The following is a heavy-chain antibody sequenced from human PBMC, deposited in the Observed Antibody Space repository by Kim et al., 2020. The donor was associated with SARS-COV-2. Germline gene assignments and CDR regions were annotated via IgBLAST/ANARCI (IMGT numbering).Heavy chain of an antibody. V-gene: IGHV4-31*03. CDR3: ARGRSRRVGIVVVPAAHFDY. CDR1: GGSISSGGYY. Sequence: SETLSLTCTVSGGSISSGGYYWSWIRQHPGKGLEWIGYIYYSGSTYYNPSLKSRVTISVDTSKNQFSLKLSSVTAADTAVYYCARGRSRRVGIVVVPAAHFDYWGQGTLVTVSS. J-gene: IGHJ4*02. CDR2: IYYSGST. D-gene: IGHD2-2*01.